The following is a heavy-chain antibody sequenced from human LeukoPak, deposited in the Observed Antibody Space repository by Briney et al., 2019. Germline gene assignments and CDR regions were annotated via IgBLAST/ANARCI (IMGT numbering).Heavy chain of an antibody. CDR1: GGSFSGYY. D-gene: IGHD3-22*01. V-gene: IGHV4-34*01. J-gene: IGHJ4*02. CDR2: INHSGST. Sequence: SETLSLTCAVYGGSFSGYYWSWIRQPPGKGLEWIGEINHSGSTNYNPSLKSRVTISVDTSKNQFSLKLSSVTAADTAVYYCASLYDSSGHIDYWGQGTLVTVSS. CDR3: ASLYDSSGHIDY.